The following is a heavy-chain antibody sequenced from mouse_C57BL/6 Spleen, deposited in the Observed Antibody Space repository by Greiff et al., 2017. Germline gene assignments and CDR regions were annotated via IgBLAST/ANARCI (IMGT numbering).Heavy chain of an antibody. CDR2: IYPGDGDT. D-gene: IGHD2-3*01. CDR3: ARGLSYDGFFDY. CDR1: VYAFSSYW. J-gene: IGHJ2*01. V-gene: IGHV1-80*01. Sequence: VQLQQSGAELVKPGASVKISCKASVYAFSSYWMNWVKQRPGKGLEWIGQIYPGDGDTNYNGKFKGKATLTADKSSSTAYMQLSSLTSEDSAVYFCARGLSYDGFFDYWGQGTTLTVSS.